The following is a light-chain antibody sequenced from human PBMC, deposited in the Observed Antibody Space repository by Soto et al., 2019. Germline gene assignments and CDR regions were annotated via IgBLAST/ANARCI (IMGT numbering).Light chain of an antibody. CDR3: QHYNSYSEA. Sequence: DIQMTQSPSTLSGSVGDRVTITCRASQGITNYLAWYQRKPGKVPKLLIYAASTLQSGVPSRFSGSGSGTEFTLTISSLQPDDFATYYCQHYNSYSEAFGQGTKVDIK. V-gene: IGKV1-27*01. CDR2: AAS. J-gene: IGKJ1*01. CDR1: QGITNY.